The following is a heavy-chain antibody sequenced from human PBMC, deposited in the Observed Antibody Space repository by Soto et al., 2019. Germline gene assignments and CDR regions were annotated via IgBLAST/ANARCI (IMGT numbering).Heavy chain of an antibody. CDR2: ISDLGAS. D-gene: IGHD5-12*01. V-gene: IGHV4-59*01. Sequence: SETLSLTCTVSGGSIGSYYWSWIRQPPGKGLEWIGYISDLGASYYNPSLKSRVSMSVDTSKNQFSLRLISVTAADTAKYFCAREGNLGRWLQPLDFWGQGTLVTVSS. CDR3: AREGNLGRWLQPLDF. J-gene: IGHJ4*02. CDR1: GGSIGSYY.